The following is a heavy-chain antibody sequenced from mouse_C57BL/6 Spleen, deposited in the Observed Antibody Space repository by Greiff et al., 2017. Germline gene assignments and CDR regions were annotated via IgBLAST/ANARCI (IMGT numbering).Heavy chain of an antibody. Sequence: VQLQQPGAELVKPGASVKMSCKASGYTFTSYWITWVKQRPGQGLEWIGDIYPGSGSTNYNEKFKSKATLTVDTSSSTAYMQLSSLTSEDSAVYYGARGIYYDYDGGFDYWGQGTTLTVAS. CDR3: ARGIYYDYDGGFDY. CDR2: IYPGSGST. J-gene: IGHJ2*01. CDR1: GYTFTSYW. V-gene: IGHV1-55*01. D-gene: IGHD2-4*01.